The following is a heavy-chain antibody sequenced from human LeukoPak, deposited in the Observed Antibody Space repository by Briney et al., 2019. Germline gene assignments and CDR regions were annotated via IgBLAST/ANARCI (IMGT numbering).Heavy chain of an antibody. D-gene: IGHD6-13*01. V-gene: IGHV4-34*01. J-gene: IGHJ4*02. CDR3: ARGRRPIAAAGPSLFDY. CDR2: INHSGST. CDR1: GGSFSGYY. Sequence: SETLSLTCAVYGGSFSGYYWSWIRQPPGKGLEWIGEINHSGSTNYNPSLKSRVTISVDTSKNQFSLKLSSVTAADTAVYYCARGRRPIAAAGPSLFDYWGQGTLVTVSS.